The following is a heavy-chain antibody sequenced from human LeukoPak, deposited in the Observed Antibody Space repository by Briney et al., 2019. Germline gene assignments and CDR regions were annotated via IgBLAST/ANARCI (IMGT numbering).Heavy chain of an antibody. D-gene: IGHD2-2*01. CDR1: GGTFSSYA. CDR3: ARGKYCSSTSCRPYYFDY. J-gene: IGHJ4*02. V-gene: IGHV1-69*01. Sequence: VASVTVSCKASGGTFSSYAISWVRQAPGQGLEWMGGIIPIFGTANYAQKFQGRVTITADESTSTAYMELNSLRSEDTAVYYCARGKYCSSTSCRPYYFDYWGQGTLITVSS. CDR2: IIPIFGTA.